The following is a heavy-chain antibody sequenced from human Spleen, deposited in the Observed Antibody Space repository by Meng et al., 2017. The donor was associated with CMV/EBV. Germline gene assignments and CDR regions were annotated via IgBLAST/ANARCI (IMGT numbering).Heavy chain of an antibody. J-gene: IGHJ4*02. D-gene: IGHD6-13*01. Sequence: GSLRLSCAVYGGSFSGYYWSWIRQPPGKGLEWIGEINPGGSTNSNPSLKSRVTISVDTSKNQFSLKLSSVTAADTAVFYCARGYSSNWAFDYWGQGTLVTVSS. CDR3: ARGYSSNWAFDY. V-gene: IGHV4-34*01. CDR2: INPGGST. CDR1: GGSFSGYY.